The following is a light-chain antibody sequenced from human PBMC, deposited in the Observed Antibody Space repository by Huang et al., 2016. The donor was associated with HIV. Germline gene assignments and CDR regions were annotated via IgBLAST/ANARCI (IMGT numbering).Light chain of an antibody. J-gene: IGKJ2*01. V-gene: IGKV1-9*01. CDR1: QGISGY. CDR2: AAS. CDR3: QQLNSYPYT. Sequence: IQLTQSPSSLSLSVGDRVTITCRASQGISGYLAWYQQKPGPAPKLLIYAASTLQSGVPVRFSGGGFGTDFTLTISSLQPEDFATYYCQQLNSYPYTFGQGTKLEIK.